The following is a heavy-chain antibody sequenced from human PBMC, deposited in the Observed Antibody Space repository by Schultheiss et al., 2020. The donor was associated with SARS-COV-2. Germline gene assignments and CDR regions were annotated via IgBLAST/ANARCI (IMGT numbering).Heavy chain of an antibody. J-gene: IGHJ6*02. V-gene: IGHV3-15*01. CDR3: NVDGAAAGTIYYYYYGMDV. CDR1: GFTFSNAW. Sequence: GESLKISCAASGFTFSNAWMSWVRQAPGKGVEWVGRIKSKTDGGTTDYAAPVKGRFTISRDDSKNTLYLQMNSLKTEDTAVYYCNVDGAAAGTIYYYYYGMDVWGQGTTVTVSS. D-gene: IGHD6-13*01. CDR2: IKSKTDGGTT.